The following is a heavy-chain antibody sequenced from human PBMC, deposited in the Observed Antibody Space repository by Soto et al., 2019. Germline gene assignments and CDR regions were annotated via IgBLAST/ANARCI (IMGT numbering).Heavy chain of an antibody. J-gene: IGHJ5*02. D-gene: IGHD6-19*01. Sequence: GGSLRLSCAASGFTVSSNYMSWVRQAPGKGLEWVSVIYSGGSTYYADSVKGRFTISRDNSKNTLYLQMNSLRAEDTAVYYCARDITTYSSGWYERWFDPWGQGTLVTVSS. V-gene: IGHV3-66*01. CDR3: ARDITTYSSGWYERWFDP. CDR2: IYSGGST. CDR1: GFTVSSNY.